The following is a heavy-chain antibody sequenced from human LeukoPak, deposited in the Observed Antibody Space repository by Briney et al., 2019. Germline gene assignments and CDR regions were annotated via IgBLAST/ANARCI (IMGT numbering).Heavy chain of an antibody. J-gene: IGHJ6*03. CDR2: IRHDESIK. Sequence: PGGSLRLSCAASGFTFSNYGMHWVRQAPGKGLEWVAFIRHDESIKYYADSVKGRFTISRDNSKNTLYLQMNSLRAEDTAVYYCARDRHDYDFWSGYPSYYMDVWGKGTTVTVSS. CDR1: GFTFSNYG. V-gene: IGHV3-30*02. CDR3: ARDRHDYDFWSGYPSYYMDV. D-gene: IGHD3-3*01.